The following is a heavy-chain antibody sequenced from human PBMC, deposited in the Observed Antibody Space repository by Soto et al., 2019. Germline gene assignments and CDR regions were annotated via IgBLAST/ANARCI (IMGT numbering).Heavy chain of an antibody. J-gene: IGHJ4*02. D-gene: IGHD3-22*01. V-gene: IGHV3-48*02. CDR3: ARALQYYYDSSGPSPDY. CDR1: GFTFSSYS. Sequence: GSLRLSCAASGFTFSSYSMNWVRQAPGKGLEWVSYISSSSSTIYYADSVKGRFTISRDNAKNSLYLQMNSLRDEDTAVYYCARALQYYYDSSGPSPDYWGQGTLVTVSS. CDR2: ISSSSSTI.